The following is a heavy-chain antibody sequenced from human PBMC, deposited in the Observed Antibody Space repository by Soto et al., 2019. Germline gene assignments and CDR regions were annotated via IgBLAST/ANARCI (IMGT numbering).Heavy chain of an antibody. CDR1: GFTFSSYG. J-gene: IGHJ4*02. Sequence: QVQLVESGGGVVQPGRSLRLPCAASGFTFSSYGMHWVRQAPGKGLEWVAVIGYDGSDKDYADSVKGRFTISRDNSKNTVYVQMNSVRVEDTAVYYCARDIDSTFDYWGQGTLVTVSS. V-gene: IGHV3-33*01. CDR3: ARDIDSTFDY. CDR2: IGYDGSDK. D-gene: IGHD2-15*01.